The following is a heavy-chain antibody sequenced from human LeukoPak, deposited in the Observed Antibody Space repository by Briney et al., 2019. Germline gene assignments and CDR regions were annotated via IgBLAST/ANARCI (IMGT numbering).Heavy chain of an antibody. V-gene: IGHV3-53*01. D-gene: IGHD5-18*01. CDR1: GFTVSSNY. CDR3: ASSGKDVDTAMVTSD. J-gene: IGHJ4*02. CDR2: IYSGGST. Sequence: PGGSLRLSCAASGFTVSSNYMSWVRQAPGKGLEWVSVIYSGGSTYYADSVKGRFTISRDNSKNTLYLQMNSLRAEDTAVYYCASSGKDVDTAMVTSDWGQGTLVTVSS.